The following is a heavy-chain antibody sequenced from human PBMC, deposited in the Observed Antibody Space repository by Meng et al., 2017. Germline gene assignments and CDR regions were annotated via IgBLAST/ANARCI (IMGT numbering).Heavy chain of an antibody. CDR3: ARENRWEPPDY. CDR2: INSNTGNP. J-gene: IGHJ4*02. CDR1: GYTFTSYA. Sequence: ELLQLGATVKEPGASMKVSCKAAGYTFTSYAMNWVLQAPGQGLEELGWINSNTGNPTYAQGFTGRFVFSLDTSVSTAYLQISSLKAEDTAVYYCARENRWEPPDYWGQGTLVTVSS. D-gene: IGHD1-26*01. V-gene: IGHV7-4-1*02.